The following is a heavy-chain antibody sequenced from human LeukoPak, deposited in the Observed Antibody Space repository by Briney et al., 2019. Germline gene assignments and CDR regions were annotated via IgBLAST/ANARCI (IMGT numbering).Heavy chain of an antibody. V-gene: IGHV5-51*01. J-gene: IGHJ4*02. CDR1: GYNFTNYY. CDR2: IYSGDSKT. CDR3: ARPEGYDNNGYVFY. D-gene: IGHD3-22*01. Sequence: PGESLKISCKGSGYNFTNYYIAWVRQMPGKGLEWMGVIYSGDSKTRYSPSFQGQVTISADKSISTAYLQWNSLKASDTAMYYCARPEGYDNNGYVFYWGQGTLVTVSS.